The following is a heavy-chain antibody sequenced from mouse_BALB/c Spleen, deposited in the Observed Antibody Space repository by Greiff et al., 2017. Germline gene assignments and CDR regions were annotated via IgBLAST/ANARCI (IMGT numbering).Heavy chain of an antibody. J-gene: IGHJ2*01. CDR2: IYPGNSDT. Sequence: EVQLQQSGTVLARPGASVKMSCKASGYSFTSYWMHWVKQRPGQGLEWIGAIYPGNSDTSYNQKFKGKAKLTAVTSASTAYMELSSLTNEDSAVYYCTSDTTVVATDYWGQGTTLTVSS. CDR3: TSDTTVVATDY. D-gene: IGHD1-1*01. CDR1: GYSFTSYW. V-gene: IGHV1-5*01.